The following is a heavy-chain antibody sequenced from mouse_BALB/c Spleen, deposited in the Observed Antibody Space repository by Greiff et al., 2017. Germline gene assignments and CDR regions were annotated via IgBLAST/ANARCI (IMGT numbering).Heavy chain of an antibody. CDR3: ARAASYRYGGGYYFDH. D-gene: IGHD2-14*01. V-gene: IGHV5-9-4*01. J-gene: IGHJ2*01. Sequence: EVQVVESGGGLVKPGGSLKLSCAASGFTFSSYAMSWVRQSPEKRLEWVAEISSGGSYTYYPDTVTGRFTISRDNAKNTLYLEMSSLRSEDTAMYYCARAASYRYGGGYYFDHWGQGNTLTVSS. CDR2: ISSGGSYT. CDR1: GFTFSSYA.